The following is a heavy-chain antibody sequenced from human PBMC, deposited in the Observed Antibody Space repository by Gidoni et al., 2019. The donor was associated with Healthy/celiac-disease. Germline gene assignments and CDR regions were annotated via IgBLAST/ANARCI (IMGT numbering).Heavy chain of an antibody. CDR1: GYTFTSYD. Sequence: QVQLVQSGAEVKKPGASVKVSCKASGYTFTSYDINWVRQATGQGLEWMGWMNPNSGNTCYAQKFQGRVTMTRNTSISTAYMELSSLRSEDTAVYYCARGVQWPDYYCMDVWGQGTTVTVSS. V-gene: IGHV1-8*01. J-gene: IGHJ6*02. CDR3: ARGVQWPDYYCMDV. CDR2: MNPNSGNT. D-gene: IGHD6-19*01.